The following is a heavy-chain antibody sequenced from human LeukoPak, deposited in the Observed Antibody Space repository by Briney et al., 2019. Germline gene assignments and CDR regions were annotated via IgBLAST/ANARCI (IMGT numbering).Heavy chain of an antibody. CDR3: AIPYYYGSGSYGY. V-gene: IGHV1-2*02. CDR1: GYTFTGYY. D-gene: IGHD3-10*01. Sequence: GASVKVSCKASGYTFTGYYMHWVRQAPGQGLEWMGWINPNSGGTNYAQKFQGRVTMTRDTSISTAYMELSRLRSDDTAVYYCAIPYYYGSGSYGYWGQGTLVTVSS. CDR2: INPNSGGT. J-gene: IGHJ4*02.